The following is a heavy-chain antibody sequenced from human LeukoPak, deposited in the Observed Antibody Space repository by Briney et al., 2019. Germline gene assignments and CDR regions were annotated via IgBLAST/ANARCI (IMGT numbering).Heavy chain of an antibody. V-gene: IGHV4-39*07. CDR3: ARAQYYYDREIDY. CDR1: GGSISSSSYY. CDR2: INHSGST. J-gene: IGHJ4*02. D-gene: IGHD3-22*01. Sequence: SETLSLTCTVSGGSISSSSYYWGWIRQPPGKGLEWIGEINHSGSTNQNPSLKSRVTLSVDTSKNQFSLKLSSVTAADTAVYYCARAQYYYDREIDYWGQGTLVTVSS.